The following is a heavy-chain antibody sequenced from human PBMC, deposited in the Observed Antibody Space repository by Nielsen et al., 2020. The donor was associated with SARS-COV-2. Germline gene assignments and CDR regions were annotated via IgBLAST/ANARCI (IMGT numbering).Heavy chain of an antibody. J-gene: IGHJ4*02. CDR3: ARGQSIAARFYFDY. Sequence: GESLKISCAASGFTFSSYSMNWVRQAPGKGLEWVSYISSSSSTIYYADSVKGRFTISRDNAKNSLYLQMNSLRDEDTAVHYCARGQSIAARFYFDYWGQGTLVTVSS. D-gene: IGHD6-6*01. CDR2: ISSSSSTI. CDR1: GFTFSSYS. V-gene: IGHV3-48*02.